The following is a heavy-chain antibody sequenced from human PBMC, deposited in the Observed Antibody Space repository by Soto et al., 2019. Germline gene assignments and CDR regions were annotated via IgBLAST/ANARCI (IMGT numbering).Heavy chain of an antibody. Sequence: ESGGGLVQPGRSLRLSCAASGFTFDDYAMHWVRQAPGKGLEWVSGISWNSGSIGYADSVKGRFTISRDNAKNSLYLQMNSLRAEDTALYYCAKDIGYCSGGSCYYMDVWGKGTTVTVSS. V-gene: IGHV3-9*01. D-gene: IGHD2-15*01. CDR3: AKDIGYCSGGSCYYMDV. CDR2: ISWNSGSI. J-gene: IGHJ6*03. CDR1: GFTFDDYA.